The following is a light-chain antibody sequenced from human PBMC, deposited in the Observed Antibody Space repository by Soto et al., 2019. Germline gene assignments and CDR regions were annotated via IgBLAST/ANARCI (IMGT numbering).Light chain of an antibody. Sequence: QSVLTQPPSVSAAPGQTVTISCSGSRSNIGKYYVSWYQQLPGEAPKLLIYDSNKRPSGIPERFSASRSGTSATLGITGLQTGDEADYYCGAWDDSLRLYVFGPGTKVTVL. CDR1: RSNIGKYY. V-gene: IGLV1-51*01. CDR3: GAWDDSLRLYV. CDR2: DSN. J-gene: IGLJ1*01.